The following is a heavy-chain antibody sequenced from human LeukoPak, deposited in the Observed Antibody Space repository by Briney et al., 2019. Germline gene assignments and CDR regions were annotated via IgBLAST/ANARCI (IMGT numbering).Heavy chain of an antibody. V-gene: IGHV4-34*01. CDR3: ARHRGYGGKRY. CDR2: INHSGST. D-gene: IGHD4-23*01. Sequence: PSETLSLTCAVYGGSFSGHYWSWIRQPPGKGLEWIGEINHSGSTNYNPSLKSRVTISVDTSKNQFSLKLSSVTAADTAVYYCARHRGYGGKRYWGQGTLVTVSS. CDR1: GGSFSGHY. J-gene: IGHJ4*02.